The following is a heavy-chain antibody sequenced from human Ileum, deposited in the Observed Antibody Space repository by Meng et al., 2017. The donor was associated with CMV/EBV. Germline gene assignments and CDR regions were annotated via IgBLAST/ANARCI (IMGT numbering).Heavy chain of an antibody. CDR1: GFSVSSNY. Sequence: EVQLVESGGGLVQPGESLGLSCAASGFSVSSNYMSWVRQAPGKGLEWVTLIYSGGTTFYADSVKGRFTISRDNSKNVLYLQMNSVRAEDTALYHCVRNLGYTYGLVSWGQGTLVTVSS. V-gene: IGHV3-66*01. CDR3: VRNLGYTYGLVS. J-gene: IGHJ5*02. D-gene: IGHD5-18*01. CDR2: IYSGGTT.